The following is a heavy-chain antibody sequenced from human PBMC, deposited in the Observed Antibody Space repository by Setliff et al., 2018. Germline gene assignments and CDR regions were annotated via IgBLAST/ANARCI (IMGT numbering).Heavy chain of an antibody. CDR1: GGSISSSSYY. Sequence: SEILSLTCTVSGGSISSSSYYWSWIRQHPGKGLEWIGYIYYSGSTYYNPSLKSRVTISVDTSKNQFSLKLSSVTAADTAVYYCARQVSHYDFWSGYYGYYYYYMDVCGKGTTVTVSS. V-gene: IGHV4-31*03. J-gene: IGHJ6*03. CDR2: IYYSGST. D-gene: IGHD3-3*01. CDR3: ARQVSHYDFWSGYYGYYYYYMDV.